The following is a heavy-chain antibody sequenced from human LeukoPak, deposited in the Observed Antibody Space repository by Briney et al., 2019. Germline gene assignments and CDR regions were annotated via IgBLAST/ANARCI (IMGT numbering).Heavy chain of an antibody. CDR1: GFTLSNYE. D-gene: IGHD3-16*02. Sequence: PGGSLRLSCAASGFTLSNYEMNWVRQAPGKGLECVSYIGGGTIYYADSVKGRLTISRDNAKNSLYLQMNSLRVEDTAVYYCATSSPVWGSYRVDYWGQGTLVTVSS. V-gene: IGHV3-48*03. J-gene: IGHJ4*02. CDR2: IGGGTI. CDR3: ATSSPVWGSYRVDY.